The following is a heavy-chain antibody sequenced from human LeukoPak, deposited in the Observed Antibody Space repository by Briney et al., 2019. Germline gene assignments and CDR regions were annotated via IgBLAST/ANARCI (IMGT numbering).Heavy chain of an antibody. D-gene: IGHD3-9*01. Sequence: GGSLRLSCAASGFTFSSYEMNWVRQAPGKGLEWVSYISSSGSTIYYADSVKGRFTISRDNAKNSLYLQMNSLRAEDTAVYYCARQLRYFDWLLGGFDCWGQGTLVTVSS. V-gene: IGHV3-48*03. CDR2: ISSSGSTI. CDR3: ARQLRYFDWLLGGFDC. J-gene: IGHJ4*02. CDR1: GFTFSSYE.